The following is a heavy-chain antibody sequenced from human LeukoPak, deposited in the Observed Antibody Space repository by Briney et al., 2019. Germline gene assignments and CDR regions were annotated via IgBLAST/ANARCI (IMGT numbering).Heavy chain of an antibody. J-gene: IGHJ4*02. V-gene: IGHV3-7*04. CDR2: IKEDGSES. Sequence: GGSLRLSCAASGFNFGEFWMAWVRQTPGMGLEWVADIKEDGSESFYVDSVKGRFTISRDNPKNTLYLQMNSLRDDDTAVYYCARVFLERLTSGYFDNWGQGNLVTVSP. CDR1: GFNFGEFW. D-gene: IGHD3-3*01. CDR3: ARVFLERLTSGYFDN.